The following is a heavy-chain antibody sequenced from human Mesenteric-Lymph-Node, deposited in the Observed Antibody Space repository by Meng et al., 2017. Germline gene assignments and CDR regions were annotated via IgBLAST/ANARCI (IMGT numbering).Heavy chain of an antibody. CDR1: GGAISSSHW. CDR2: IYHSGSS. J-gene: IGHJ1*01. Sequence: VHRQAPGPWLVKPSGTPSLTCAVSGGAISSSHWWSWVRQPPGKGLGWIGEIYHSGSSNYNPSLKSRVTISADKSKNHFSLKLSSVTAADTAVYYCARTFSSGWSLFQHWGQGTLVTVSS. D-gene: IGHD6-19*01. CDR3: ARTFSSGWSLFQH. V-gene: IGHV4-4*02.